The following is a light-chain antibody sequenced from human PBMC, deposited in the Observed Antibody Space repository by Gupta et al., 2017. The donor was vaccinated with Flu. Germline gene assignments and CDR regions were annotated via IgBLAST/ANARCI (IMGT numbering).Light chain of an antibody. CDR2: QDS. Sequence: SYELTHPPSVPVSAAQTASITCSGDKLGDKYACWYQQKPGQPPVLVIYQDSKRPSGIPKRFSGSNSGNTATLTISGTQAMDESDYYCQAWDSSTFYVFGTGTKVTVL. J-gene: IGLJ1*01. CDR3: QAWDSSTFYV. V-gene: IGLV3-1*01. CDR1: KLGDKY.